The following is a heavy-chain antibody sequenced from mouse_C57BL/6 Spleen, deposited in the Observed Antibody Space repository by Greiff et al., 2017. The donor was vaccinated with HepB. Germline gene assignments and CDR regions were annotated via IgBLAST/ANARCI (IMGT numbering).Heavy chain of an antibody. CDR3: ARVGTVVAPYWYFDG. J-gene: IGHJ1*03. CDR2: ISDGGSYT. CDR1: GFTFSSYA. Sequence: EVKLLESGGGLVKPGGSLKLSCAASGFTFSSYAMSWVRQTPEKRLEWVATISDGGSYTYYPDNVKGRFTISRDNAKNNLYLQMSQLKSEDTAMYYCARVGTVVAPYWYFDGWGTVTTVTVS. V-gene: IGHV5-4*03. D-gene: IGHD1-1*01.